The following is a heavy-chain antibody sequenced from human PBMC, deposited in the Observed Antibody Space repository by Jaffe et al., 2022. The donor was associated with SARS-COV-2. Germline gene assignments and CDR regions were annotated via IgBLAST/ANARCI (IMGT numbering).Heavy chain of an antibody. Sequence: QVQLVESGGGVVQPGRSLRLSCAASGFTFSSYGMHWVRQAPGKGLEWVAVIYYDGINKYYADSVKGRFTISRDNSKNTLFVQMNSLRVEDTAVYYCARQDISGWYVDYWGQGTLVTVSS. J-gene: IGHJ4*02. CDR1: GFTFSSYG. CDR2: IYYDGINK. D-gene: IGHD6-25*01. V-gene: IGHV3-33*01. CDR3: ARQDISGWYVDY.